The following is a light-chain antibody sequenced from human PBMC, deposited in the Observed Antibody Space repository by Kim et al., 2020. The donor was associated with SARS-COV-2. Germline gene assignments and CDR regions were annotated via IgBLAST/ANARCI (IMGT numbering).Light chain of an antibody. CDR3: QQYTPLSPT. CDR1: QNIAYW. Sequence: DIQMTQSPSTLSASVGDRVTITCRASQNIAYWLAWYQQKPGKAPKLLIQKASILENAVPSRFSGSGSGTEFTLTISSLQSDDFATYYCQQYTPLSPTFGQGTKVDIK. CDR2: KAS. J-gene: IGKJ1*01. V-gene: IGKV1-5*03.